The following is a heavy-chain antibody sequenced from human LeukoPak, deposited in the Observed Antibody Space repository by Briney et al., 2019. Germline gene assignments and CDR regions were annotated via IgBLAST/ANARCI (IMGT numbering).Heavy chain of an antibody. V-gene: IGHV1-46*01. CDR2: INPSGGST. J-gene: IGHJ4*02. CDR1: GYTFTSYY. D-gene: IGHD1-26*01. CDR3: ARDPGMVGATSGGMDY. Sequence: EASVKVSCKASGYTFTSYYMHWVRQAPGQGLEWMGIINPSGGSTSYAQKFQGRVTMTRDMSTSTVYMELSSLRSEDTAVYYCARDPGMVGATSGGMDYWGQGTLVTVSS.